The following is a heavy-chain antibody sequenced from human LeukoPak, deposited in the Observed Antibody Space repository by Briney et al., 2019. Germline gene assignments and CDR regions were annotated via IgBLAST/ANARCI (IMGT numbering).Heavy chain of an antibody. J-gene: IGHJ6*04. D-gene: IGHD3-10*01. Sequence: SETLSLTCTVSGGSISSYYWSWIRQPPGKGLEWIGYIYYSGSTNYNPSLKSRVTISVDTSKNRFSLKLSSVTAADTAVYYCARGYYGLGSYYYGMDVWGKGTTVTVSS. CDR2: IYYSGST. V-gene: IGHV4-59*01. CDR1: GGSISSYY. CDR3: ARGYYGLGSYYYGMDV.